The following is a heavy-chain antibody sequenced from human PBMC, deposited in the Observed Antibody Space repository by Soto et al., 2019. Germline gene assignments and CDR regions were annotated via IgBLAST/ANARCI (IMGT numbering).Heavy chain of an antibody. D-gene: IGHD1-1*01. V-gene: IGHV4-59*01. J-gene: IGHJ5*02. CDR2: IHYTGST. Sequence: TSETLSLTCTVSDGSMSRYYWTWIRQPPGKGLEWIGNIHYTGSTNYNPSLKSRVTILLGTSTSQCSLKVSSVTAADTAVYYCARDLTISSTDGPLDPWGHGTRVTVSS. CDR3: ARDLTISSTDGPLDP. CDR1: DGSMSRYY.